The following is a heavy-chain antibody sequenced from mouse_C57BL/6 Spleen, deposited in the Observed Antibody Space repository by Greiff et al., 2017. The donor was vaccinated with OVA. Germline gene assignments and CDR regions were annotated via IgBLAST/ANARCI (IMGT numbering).Heavy chain of an antibody. CDR3: ARDSYYYGYDDYAMDY. J-gene: IGHJ4*01. CDR2: ISYDGSN. CDR1: GYSITSGYY. V-gene: IGHV3-6*01. Sequence: EVKLQESGPGLVKPSQSLSLTCSVTGYSITSGYYWNWIRQFPGNKLEWMGYISYDGSNNYNPSLKNRISITRDTSKNQFFLKLNSVTTEDTATYYCARDSYYYGYDDYAMDYWGQGTSVTVSS. D-gene: IGHD2-2*01.